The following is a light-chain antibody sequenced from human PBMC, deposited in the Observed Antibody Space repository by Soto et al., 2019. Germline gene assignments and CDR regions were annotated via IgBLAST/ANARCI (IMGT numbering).Light chain of an antibody. CDR2: EVS. J-gene: IGLJ1*01. CDR1: SSDVVGYNY. CDR3: SSYAGSNHYV. V-gene: IGLV2-8*01. Sequence: QSVLTQPPSASGSPGQSVTISCTGTSSDVVGYNYVSWYQQHPGKAPKLMIYEVSKRPSGVPDRFSGSKSGNTASLTVSGLQAEDEADYYCSSYAGSNHYVFGTG.